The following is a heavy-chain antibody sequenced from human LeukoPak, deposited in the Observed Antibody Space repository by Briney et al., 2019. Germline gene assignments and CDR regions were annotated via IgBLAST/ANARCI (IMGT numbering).Heavy chain of an antibody. CDR3: AKSEFVVVPAAEDY. V-gene: IGHV3-23*01. D-gene: IGHD2-2*01. CDR2: ISGSGGST. CDR1: GFTFSSYA. J-gene: IGHJ4*02. Sequence: GGSLRLSCAASGFTFSSYATSWVRPAPGKGLEWVSAISGSGGSTYYADSVKGRFTISRDNSKNTLYLQMNSLRAEDTAVYYCAKSEFVVVPAAEDYWGQGTLVTVSS.